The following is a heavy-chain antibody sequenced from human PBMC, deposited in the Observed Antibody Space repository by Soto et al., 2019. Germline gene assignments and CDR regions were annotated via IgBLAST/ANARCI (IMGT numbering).Heavy chain of an antibody. CDR3: AGVSGSYSRQYYYYGMDV. CDR2: IIPIFGTA. D-gene: IGHD1-26*01. V-gene: IGHV1-69*01. CDR1: GGTFSSYA. Sequence: QVQLVQSGAEVKKPGSSVKVSCKASGGTFSSYAISWVRQAPGQGLEWMGGIIPIFGTANYAQKFQGRVTITADEPTSTAYMERSSLRSEDTAVYYCAGVSGSYSRQYYYYGMDVWGQGTTVTVSS. J-gene: IGHJ6*02.